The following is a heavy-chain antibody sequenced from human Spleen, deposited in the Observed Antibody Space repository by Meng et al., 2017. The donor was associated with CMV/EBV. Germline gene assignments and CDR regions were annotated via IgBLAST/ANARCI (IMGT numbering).Heavy chain of an antibody. D-gene: IGHD6-19*01. CDR1: GGSISSSSYY. V-gene: IGHV4-39*07. Sequence: QQQPQESVPGPVKPSVTLSLTCTVSGGSISSSSYYWGWIRQPPGKGLEWIGSIYYSGSTYYNPSLKSRVTISVDTSKNQFSLKLSSVTAADTAVYYCASRPGIAVAGADYWGQGTLVTVSS. CDR2: IYYSGST. CDR3: ASRPGIAVAGADY. J-gene: IGHJ4*02.